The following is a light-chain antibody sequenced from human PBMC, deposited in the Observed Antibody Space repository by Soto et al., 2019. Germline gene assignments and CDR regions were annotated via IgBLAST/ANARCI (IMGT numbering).Light chain of an antibody. V-gene: IGKV1-5*03. CDR2: KAS. Sequence: EIQMKQSPSTLSGSVGDRVAITCRASQTSSSWLAWYQQKPGKAPKLLIYKASTLKSGVPSRFSGSGSGTEFTLTISSLQPDDFATYYCQHYNSYSEAFCQGTKVDI. CDR3: QHYNSYSEA. J-gene: IGKJ1*01. CDR1: QTSSSW.